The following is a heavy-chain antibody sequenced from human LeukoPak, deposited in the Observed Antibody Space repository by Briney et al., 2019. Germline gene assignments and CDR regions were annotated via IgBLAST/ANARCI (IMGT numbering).Heavy chain of an antibody. V-gene: IGHV3-21*04. D-gene: IGHD3-10*01. CDR1: GFTFSSYS. CDR2: ISSSSSYI. J-gene: IGHJ3*02. Sequence: GGSLRLSCAASGFTFSSYSMNWVRQAPGKGLEWVSSISSSSSYIYYADSVKGRFTISRDNAKNSLYLQMNSLRAEDTAVYYCAKTVVRSPAGAFDIWGQGTMVTVSS. CDR3: AKTVVRSPAGAFDI.